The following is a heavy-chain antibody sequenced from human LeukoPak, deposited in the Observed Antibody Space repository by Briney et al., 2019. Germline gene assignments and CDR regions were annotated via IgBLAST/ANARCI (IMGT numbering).Heavy chain of an antibody. CDR1: GFTFSSYA. J-gene: IGHJ6*02. CDR3: AKDRAVVVATTDYYYYYGMDV. V-gene: IGHV3-30*01. Sequence: GGSLRLSCAASGFTFSSYAMHWVRQAPGKGLEWVAVISYDGSNKYYADSVKGRFTISRDNSKNTLYLQMNSLRAEDTAVYYCAKDRAVVVATTDYYYYYGMDVWGQGTTVTVSS. D-gene: IGHD2-15*01. CDR2: ISYDGSNK.